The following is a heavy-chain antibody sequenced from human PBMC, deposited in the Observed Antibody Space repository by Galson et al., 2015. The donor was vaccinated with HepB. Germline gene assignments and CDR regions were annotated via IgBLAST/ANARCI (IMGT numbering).Heavy chain of an antibody. V-gene: IGHV3-7*03. CDR1: GFTFRSYW. Sequence: SLRLSCAASGFTFRSYWMSWVRQAPGKGLEWVANIKQDGSEKYYADSVKGRFTISRDSAKNSLYLEMNSLRVEDTAAYYCTRGGSYYERIDYWGQGTLVTVSS. D-gene: IGHD1-26*01. J-gene: IGHJ4*02. CDR2: IKQDGSEK. CDR3: TRGGSYYERIDY.